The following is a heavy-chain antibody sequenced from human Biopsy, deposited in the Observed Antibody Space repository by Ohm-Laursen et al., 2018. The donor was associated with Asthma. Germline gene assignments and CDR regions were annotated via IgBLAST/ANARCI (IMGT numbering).Heavy chain of an antibody. D-gene: IGHD7-27*01. Sequence: VKISCKASGGTFSSYAISWVRQAPGQGLEWMGGIIPIFGTANYAQKFQGRVTITADESTGTAYMELSSLRSEDTAVYYCARSSHINWGGYFDYWGQGTLVTVSS. CDR2: IIPIFGTA. J-gene: IGHJ4*02. V-gene: IGHV1-69*13. CDR3: ARSSHINWGGYFDY. CDR1: GGTFSSYA.